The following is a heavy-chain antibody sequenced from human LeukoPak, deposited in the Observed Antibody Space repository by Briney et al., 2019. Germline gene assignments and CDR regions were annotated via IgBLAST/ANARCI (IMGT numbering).Heavy chain of an antibody. Sequence: GASVKVSCKASGYTFNSHGITWVRQAPGQGLEWMGWINPNSGGTNYAQKFQGRVTMTRDTSISTAYMELSRLRSDDTAVYYCARYAPYWFDPWGQGTLVTVSS. CDR3: ARYAPYWFDP. CDR1: GYTFNSHG. V-gene: IGHV1-2*02. J-gene: IGHJ5*02. CDR2: INPNSGGT.